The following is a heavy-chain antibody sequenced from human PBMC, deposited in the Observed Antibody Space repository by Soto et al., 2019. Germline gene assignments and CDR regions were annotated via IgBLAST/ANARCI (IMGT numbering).Heavy chain of an antibody. CDR2: IYYSGNT. D-gene: IGHD3-22*01. CDR3: AREGGYFDSSGSGVYHYHGVDV. J-gene: IGHJ6*02. Sequence: TLSLTCTVSGGSIRSGGYYWSWVRQNPRKGLEWIGNIYYSGNTYYNPSLKSRLTISVDTSKNQFSLNLSSVTAADTAVYYCAREGGYFDSSGSGVYHYHGVDVWGQGTTVTVSS. V-gene: IGHV4-31*03. CDR1: GGSIRSGGYY.